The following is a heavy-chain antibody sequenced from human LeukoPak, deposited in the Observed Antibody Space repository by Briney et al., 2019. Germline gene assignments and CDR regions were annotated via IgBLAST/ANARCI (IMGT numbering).Heavy chain of an antibody. Sequence: GGSLRLSCTGSGFTFGDYAMSWFRQAPGKGLEWVGFIRSKAYGGTTEYAASVKGRFTISRDDSKSIAYLQMNSLKTEDTAVYYCTGPQPVFGVVIPYYYYYMDVWGKGTTVTVSS. CDR3: TGPQPVFGVVIPYYYYYMDV. CDR1: GFTFGDYA. CDR2: IRSKAYGGTT. V-gene: IGHV3-49*03. J-gene: IGHJ6*03. D-gene: IGHD3-3*01.